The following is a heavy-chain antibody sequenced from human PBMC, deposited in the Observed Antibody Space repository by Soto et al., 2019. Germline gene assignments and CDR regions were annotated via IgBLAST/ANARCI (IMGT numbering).Heavy chain of an antibody. Sequence: SETLSLTCAVYGGSFSGYYWSWIRQPPGKGLEWIGEINHSGSTNYNPSLKSRVTISVDTSKNQFSLKLSSVTAADTAVYYCARGRGRYCSGGSCSKRGAFDIWGQGTMVTVSS. V-gene: IGHV4-34*01. CDR3: ARGRGRYCSGGSCSKRGAFDI. CDR2: INHSGST. D-gene: IGHD2-15*01. J-gene: IGHJ3*02. CDR1: GGSFSGYY.